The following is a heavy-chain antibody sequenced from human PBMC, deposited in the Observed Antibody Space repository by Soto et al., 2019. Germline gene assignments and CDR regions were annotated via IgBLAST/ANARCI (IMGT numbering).Heavy chain of an antibody. CDR2: ISWNSGSI. Sequence: ESGGGLVQPGRSLRLSCAASGFTFDDYAMHWVRQAPGKGLEWVSGISWNSGSIGYADSVKGRFTISRDNAKNSLYLQMNSLRAEDTALYYCAKDILDGRHEFGFFDYWGQGTLVTVSS. D-gene: IGHD1-1*01. V-gene: IGHV3-9*01. CDR1: GFTFDDYA. CDR3: AKDILDGRHEFGFFDY. J-gene: IGHJ4*02.